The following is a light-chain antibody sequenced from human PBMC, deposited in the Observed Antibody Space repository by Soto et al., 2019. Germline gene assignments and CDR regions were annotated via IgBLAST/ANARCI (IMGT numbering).Light chain of an antibody. Sequence: IVMTQSTLSLPVTPGEPASIYCRSSQSLLHSNGYNYLDWYLQKPGQSPQLLIYLGSNRASGVPDRFSVSGSGTHFTLKISRVEAEDVGVYYCMQALQTPTTFGQGTKVDI. CDR3: MQALQTPTT. CDR1: QSLLHSNGYNY. CDR2: LGS. V-gene: IGKV2-28*01. J-gene: IGKJ1*01.